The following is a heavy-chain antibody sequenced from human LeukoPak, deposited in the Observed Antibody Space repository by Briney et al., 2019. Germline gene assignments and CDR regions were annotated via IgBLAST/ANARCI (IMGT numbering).Heavy chain of an antibody. V-gene: IGHV1-3*01. CDR3: ARRRLTLNWFDP. J-gene: IGHJ5*02. Sequence: ASVKVSCKASGGTFSSYAISWVRQAPGQRLEWMGWINAGNGNTKYSQKFQGRVTITRDTSASTAYMELSSLRSEDTAVYYCARRRLTLNWFDPWGQGTLVTVSS. CDR2: INAGNGNT. CDR1: GGTFSSYA. D-gene: IGHD3-16*01.